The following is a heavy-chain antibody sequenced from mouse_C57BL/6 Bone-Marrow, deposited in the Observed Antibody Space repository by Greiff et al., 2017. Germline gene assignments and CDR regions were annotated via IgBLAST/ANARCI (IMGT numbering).Heavy chain of an antibody. J-gene: IGHJ1*03. V-gene: IGHV1-55*01. CDR3: ARPYYSNYWYFDV. Sequence: QVQLQQPGAELVKPGASVKMSCKASGYTFTSYWITWVKQRPGQGLEWIGDIYPGSGSTNYNEKFKSKSTLTVDTSSSTDYMQLSSLTSEDSAVYYCARPYYSNYWYFDVWGTGTTVTVSS. D-gene: IGHD2-5*01. CDR1: GYTFTSYW. CDR2: IYPGSGST.